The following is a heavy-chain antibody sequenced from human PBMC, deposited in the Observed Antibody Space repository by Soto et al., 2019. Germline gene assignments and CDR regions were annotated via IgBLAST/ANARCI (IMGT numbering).Heavy chain of an antibody. CDR2: IIPIFGTA. CDR1: GGTFSSYA. V-gene: IGHV1-69*06. D-gene: IGHD3-22*01. CDR3: ARVPTGYYDSSGYDDY. Sequence: QVQLVQSGAEVKKPGSSVKVSCKASGGTFSSYAISWVRQAPGQGLEWMGGIIPIFGTANYAQKFQGRVTITADKSTSTVYMELSSLRSEDTAVYYCARVPTGYYDSSGYDDYWGQGTLVTVSS. J-gene: IGHJ4*02.